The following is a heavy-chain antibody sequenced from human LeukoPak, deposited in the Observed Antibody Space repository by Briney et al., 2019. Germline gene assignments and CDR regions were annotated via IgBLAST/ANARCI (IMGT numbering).Heavy chain of an antibody. J-gene: IGHJ4*02. CDR1: GGSISNGDHY. V-gene: IGHV4-31*03. CDR3: ARGRYDFWSGYYGCFDY. CDR2: IYYSGST. Sequence: SQTLSLTCTVSGGSISNGDHYWSWIRQHPGKGLEWIGHIYYSGSTYYNPSLKSRGIISVETSKNQFSLKLSSVTAADTAVYYCARGRYDFWSGYYGCFDYWGQGTLVTVSS. D-gene: IGHD3-3*01.